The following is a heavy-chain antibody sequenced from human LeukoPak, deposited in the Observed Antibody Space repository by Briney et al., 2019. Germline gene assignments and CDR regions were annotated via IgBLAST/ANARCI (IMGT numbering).Heavy chain of an antibody. CDR3: ARGYYYDSSAPGFDY. Sequence: PGGSLRLSCAASGFTFSSYGMHWVRQAPGKGLEWVAVIWYDGSNKYYADSVKGRFTISRDNSKNTLYLQMNSLRAEDTAVYYCARGYYYDSSAPGFDYWGQGTLVTVSS. J-gene: IGHJ4*02. D-gene: IGHD3-22*01. CDR2: IWYDGSNK. CDR1: GFTFSSYG. V-gene: IGHV3-33*01.